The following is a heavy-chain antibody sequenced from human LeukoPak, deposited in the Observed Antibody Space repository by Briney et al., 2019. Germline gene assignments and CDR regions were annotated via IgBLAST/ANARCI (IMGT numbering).Heavy chain of an antibody. V-gene: IGHV3-30*03. CDR3: ARAFYGDSSYYFDY. Sequence: GGSLRLSCAASGFTFSSYGMHWVRQAPGEGLEWVAVISYDGSNKYYADSVKGRFTISRDNSKNTLYLQMNSLRAEDTAVYYCARAFYGDSSYYFDYWGQGTLVTVSS. CDR2: ISYDGSNK. J-gene: IGHJ4*02. D-gene: IGHD4-17*01. CDR1: GFTFSSYG.